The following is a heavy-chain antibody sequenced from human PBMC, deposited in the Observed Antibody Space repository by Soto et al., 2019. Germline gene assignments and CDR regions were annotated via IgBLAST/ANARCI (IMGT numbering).Heavy chain of an antibody. D-gene: IGHD6-19*01. Sequence: SVKVSCKASGGTFSSYTISWVRQAPGQGLEWMGRIIPILGIANYAQKFQGRVTITADKSTSTAYMELSSLRSEDTAVYYSTVAAPHYGMDVWGQGTTVTVSS. V-gene: IGHV1-69*02. CDR2: IIPILGIA. CDR3: TVAAPHYGMDV. CDR1: GGTFSSYT. J-gene: IGHJ6*02.